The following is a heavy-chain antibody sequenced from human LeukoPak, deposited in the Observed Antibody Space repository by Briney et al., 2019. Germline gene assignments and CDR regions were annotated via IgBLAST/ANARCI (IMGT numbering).Heavy chain of an antibody. CDR2: IYDSGNN. CDR3: ARVPQSSSSEWCYP. J-gene: IGHJ5*02. V-gene: IGHV4-38-2*02. D-gene: IGHD6-6*01. Sequence: PSETLSFTCTGSGFSISSGYYWGRIREPPREWLGWIGTIYDSGNNYYKPSLKGRITIAVSTSKTYFYLKMRTVAAADTDEYSCARVPQSSSSEWCYPTGQRTLVTVS. CDR1: GFSISSGYY.